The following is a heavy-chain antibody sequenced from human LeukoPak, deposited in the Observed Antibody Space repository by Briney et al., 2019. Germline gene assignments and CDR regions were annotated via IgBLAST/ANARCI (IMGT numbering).Heavy chain of an antibody. V-gene: IGHV4-61*02. D-gene: IGHD4-17*01. J-gene: IGHJ3*02. CDR1: GGSISSGSYY. Sequence: PSQTLSLTCTVSGGSISSGSYYWSWIRQPAGKGLEWIGRIYTSGSTNYNPSLKSRVTISVDTSKNQFSLKLSSVTAADTAVYYCARHNDYGDYRDAFDIWGQGTMVTVSS. CDR3: ARHNDYGDYRDAFDI. CDR2: IYTSGST.